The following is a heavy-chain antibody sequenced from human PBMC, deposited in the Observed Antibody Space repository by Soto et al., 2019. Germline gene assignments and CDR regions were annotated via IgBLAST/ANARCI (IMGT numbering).Heavy chain of an antibody. V-gene: IGHV3-33*01. CDR2: IWYDGSNK. CDR1: GFTFSSYG. CDR3: ARDPIPAAKRGYGMDV. Sequence: GGSLRLSCAASGFTFSSYGMHWVRQAPGKGLEWVAVIWYDGSNKYYADSVKGRFTISRDNSKNTLYLQMNSLRAEDTAVYYCARDPIPAAKRGYGMDVWGQGTTVTVSS. J-gene: IGHJ6*02. D-gene: IGHD2-2*01.